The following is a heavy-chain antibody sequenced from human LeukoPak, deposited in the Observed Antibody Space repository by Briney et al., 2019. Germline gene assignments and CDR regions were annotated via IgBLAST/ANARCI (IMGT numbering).Heavy chain of an antibody. CDR2: IYYSGST. CDR1: GYSISSGYY. CDR3: ARENYGDFNNYYYYYMDV. V-gene: IGHV4-61*01. D-gene: IGHD4-17*01. J-gene: IGHJ6*03. Sequence: SETLSLTCTVSGYSISSGYYWGWIRQPPGKGLEWIGYIYYSGSTNYNPSLKSRVTISVDTSKNQFSLKLSSVTAADTAVYYCARENYGDFNNYYYYYMDVWGKGTTVTISS.